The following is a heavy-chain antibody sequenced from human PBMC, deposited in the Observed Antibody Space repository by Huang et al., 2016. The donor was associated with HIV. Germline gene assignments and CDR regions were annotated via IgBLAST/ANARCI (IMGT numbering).Heavy chain of an antibody. CDR1: GGSISSSSYY. J-gene: IGHJ3*02. Sequence: QLQLQESGPGLVKPSETLSLTCSVSGGSISSSSYYWGWIRQPPGKGLGWIGSIYYSGSTFYTPSLKSRVTISGDTSKDQFSLRLSSVTAADTSVYYCARHMDCSSSSCLAGGHERGPFDMWGQGTMVTVSS. CDR2: IYYSGST. D-gene: IGHD2-2*01. CDR3: ARHMDCSSSSCLAGGHERGPFDM. V-gene: IGHV4-39*01.